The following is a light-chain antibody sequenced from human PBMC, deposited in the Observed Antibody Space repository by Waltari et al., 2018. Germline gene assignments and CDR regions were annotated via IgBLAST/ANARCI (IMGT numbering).Light chain of an antibody. CDR3: YSSDSTGLRV. CDR1: ELPRQY. CDR2: EDT. V-gene: IGLV3-10*01. J-gene: IGLJ1*01. Sequence: SYELTQTPSVSVSPGQTARITRSGHELPRQYAYWFQQKSGQAPRLVIYEDTKRPAGIPERFSGSSSGTVATLTITGAQVDDEADYYCYSSDSTGLRVFGGGTTVVVL.